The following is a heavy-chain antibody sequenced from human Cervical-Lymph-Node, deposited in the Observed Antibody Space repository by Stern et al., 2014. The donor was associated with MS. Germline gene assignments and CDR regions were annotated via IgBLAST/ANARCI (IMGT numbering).Heavy chain of an antibody. CDR2: IFSSGNT. V-gene: IGHV4-31*03. Sequence: QLQLQESGPGLVKPSQTLSLTCTVSGDSFSTGDKHWNWIRQHPGKGLEWIGYIFSSGNTYYNPSLKSRVTISVDTFKNQFSLKLSSVTAADTAVYYCARGPLAHYESSGYYTLWGQGTLVTVSS. D-gene: IGHD3-22*01. CDR1: GDSFSTGDKH. CDR3: ARGPLAHYESSGYYTL. J-gene: IGHJ4*02.